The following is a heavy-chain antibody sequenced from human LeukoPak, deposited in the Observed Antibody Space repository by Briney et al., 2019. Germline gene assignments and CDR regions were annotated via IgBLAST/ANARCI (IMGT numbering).Heavy chain of an antibody. V-gene: IGHV3-23*01. J-gene: IGHJ4*02. CDR2: ISGSGGST. Sequence: GGSLRLSCAASGFTFSNYAMTWVRQAPGKGLEWVSGISGSGGSTYYADSVKGRVTISRDNSKNTLYLQMNSLRAEDTAVYYCAKHEGIAAAGTEYWGQGTLVTVSS. CDR3: AKHEGIAAAGTEY. CDR1: GFTFSNYA. D-gene: IGHD6-13*01.